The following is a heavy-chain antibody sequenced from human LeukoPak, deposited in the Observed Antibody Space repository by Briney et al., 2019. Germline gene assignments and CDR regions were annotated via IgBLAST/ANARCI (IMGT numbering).Heavy chain of an antibody. CDR1: GFTFSSYS. CDR3: ARRGYSGYDSWFDP. J-gene: IGHJ5*02. D-gene: IGHD5-12*01. CDR2: ISSSSSYI. Sequence: GGSLRLSCAASGFTFSSYSMNWVRQAPGKGLEWVSSISSSSSYIYHADSVKGRFTISRDNAKNSLYLQMNSLRAEDTAVYYCARRGYSGYDSWFDPWGQGTLVTVSS. V-gene: IGHV3-21*01.